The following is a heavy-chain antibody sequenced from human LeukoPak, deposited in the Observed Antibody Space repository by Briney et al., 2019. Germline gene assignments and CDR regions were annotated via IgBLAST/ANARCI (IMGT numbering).Heavy chain of an antibody. V-gene: IGHV3-48*03. CDR3: AELGITMIGGV. D-gene: IGHD3-10*02. CDR2: VSSSGSTI. Sequence: GGSLRLSCAASGFTFSSYEMNWVRQAPGKGLEWVPYVSSSGSTIYYADSVKGRFTISRDNAKNSLYLQMNSLRAEDTAVYYCAELGITMIGGVWGKGTTVTISS. J-gene: IGHJ6*04. CDR1: GFTFSSYE.